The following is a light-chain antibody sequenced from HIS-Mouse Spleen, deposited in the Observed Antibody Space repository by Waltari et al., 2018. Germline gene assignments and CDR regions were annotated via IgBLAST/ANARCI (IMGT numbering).Light chain of an antibody. CDR3: YSTDSSGNHRV. J-gene: IGLJ2*01. V-gene: IGLV3-10*01. CDR1: ALPKKY. Sequence: SYELTQPPSVSVSPGQTARITCSGDALPKKYAYWYQQKSGQAPVLAIHEDSKRPSGIPGRFSGSRSGTMATLTISGAQVEDEADYYCYSTDSSGNHRVFGGGTKLTVL. CDR2: EDS.